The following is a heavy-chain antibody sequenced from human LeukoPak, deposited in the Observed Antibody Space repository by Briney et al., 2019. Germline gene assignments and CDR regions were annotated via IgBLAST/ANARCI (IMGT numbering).Heavy chain of an antibody. D-gene: IGHD1-1*01. J-gene: IGHJ4*02. V-gene: IGHV3-7*01. CDR2: IKDEGSEK. Sequence: GGSLRLSCAASRITAGDFWMCWVRQTPGKGPEWVAHIKDEGSEKSYVDSVNGRFIISRDNAKNSLYLDMNSLRADDTAIYFCARATRLPDFWGQGTLVAVSS. CDR1: RITAGDFW. CDR3: ARATRLPDF.